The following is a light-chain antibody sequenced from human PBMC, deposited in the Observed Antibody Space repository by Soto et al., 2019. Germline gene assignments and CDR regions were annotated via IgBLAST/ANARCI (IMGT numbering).Light chain of an antibody. J-gene: IGKJ2*01. V-gene: IGKV1-39*01. CDR2: AAS. CDR1: QSISTY. Sequence: DIQMTQSPSSLSASVGDRVTITSRASQSISTYLNWYQQKPGKAPNLLIYAASTLHSGVPSRFSGSGSGTDFTLTISSLQPEDFATYHCQQSYSTPHTFGQGTKLEIK. CDR3: QQSYSTPHT.